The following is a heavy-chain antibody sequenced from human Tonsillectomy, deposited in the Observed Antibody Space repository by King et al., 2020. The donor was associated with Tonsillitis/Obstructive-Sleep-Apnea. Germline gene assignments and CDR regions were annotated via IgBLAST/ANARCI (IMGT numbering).Heavy chain of an antibody. V-gene: IGHV3-48*03. CDR2: ISTSVSSM. Sequence: VQLVESGGDLVQPGGSLRLSWAASGFTFSNYAMNWVRQAPGKGREWSSYISTSVSSMSYADSVKGRFTDSRDNAKSSLDLQMNSLRDEDTAGYYCAKKYYYSMDVWGKGTTVTVSS. CDR3: AKKYYYSMDV. D-gene: IGHD2/OR15-2a*01. J-gene: IGHJ6*03. CDR1: GFTFSNYA.